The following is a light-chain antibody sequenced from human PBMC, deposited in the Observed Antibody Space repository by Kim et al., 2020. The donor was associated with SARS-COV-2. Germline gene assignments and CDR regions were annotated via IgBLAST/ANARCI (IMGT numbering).Light chain of an antibody. CDR3: QQYNNWPPLT. CDR1: QSVSSN. CDR2: GAS. V-gene: IGKV3-15*01. J-gene: IGKJ4*01. Sequence: SPGERATLSCRASQSVSSNLAWYQQKPGQAPRLLIYGASTRAPGIPARFSGSGSGTEFTLTISSLQSEDFAVYYCQQYNNWPPLTFGGGTKVDIK.